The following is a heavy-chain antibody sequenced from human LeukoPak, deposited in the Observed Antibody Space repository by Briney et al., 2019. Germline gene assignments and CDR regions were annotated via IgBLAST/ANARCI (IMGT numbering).Heavy chain of an antibody. Sequence: PGGSLSLSCAASGFIFNTYGMHWVRQAPGKGLEWVAVIWYDGSNKFYADSVKGRFTISRDNSKNTLYLQMNSLRVEDTAVYYCARDKFGGSSSFIDYWGQGTLVTVSS. J-gene: IGHJ4*02. V-gene: IGHV3-33*01. CDR3: ARDKFGGSSSFIDY. CDR1: GFIFNTYG. CDR2: IWYDGSNK. D-gene: IGHD6-13*01.